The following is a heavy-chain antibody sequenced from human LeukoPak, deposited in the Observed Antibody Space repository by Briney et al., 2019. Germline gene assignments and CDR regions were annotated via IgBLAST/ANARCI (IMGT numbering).Heavy chain of an antibody. CDR3: ARRAPSHDFDD. J-gene: IGHJ4*02. V-gene: IGHV3-21*01. Sequence: PGGSLRLSCAAAGFTFSSYSMSWVRQAPGKGLEWVAAISTTGGNTYYADSVKGRFTISRDNAKNSLYLQMNSLRVEDTALYYCARRAPSHDFDDWGQGTLVTVSS. CDR2: ISTTGGNT. CDR1: GFTFSSYS.